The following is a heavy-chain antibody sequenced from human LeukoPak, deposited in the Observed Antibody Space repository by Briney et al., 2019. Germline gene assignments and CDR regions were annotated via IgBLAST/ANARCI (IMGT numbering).Heavy chain of an antibody. V-gene: IGHV4-34*01. CDR2: INHSGST. CDR3: ARGITIFGVVISTRNWFDP. CDR1: GGFFSGYY. D-gene: IGHD3-3*01. Sequence: PSETLSLTCAVYGGFFSGYYWSWIRQPPGKGLEWIGEINHSGSTNYNPSLKSRVTISVDTSKNQFSLKLSSVTAADTAVYYCARGITIFGVVISTRNWFDPWGQGTLVTVSS. J-gene: IGHJ5*02.